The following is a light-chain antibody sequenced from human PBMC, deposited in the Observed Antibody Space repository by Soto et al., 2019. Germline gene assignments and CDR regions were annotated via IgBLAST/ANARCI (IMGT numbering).Light chain of an antibody. CDR2: LDSDGTH. J-gene: IGLJ2*01. Sequence: QSVLTQSPSASASLGASVKLTCTLSSGHSSYAIAWHQQQPEKGPRFLMKLDSDGTHNKGDGIPDRFSGSSAGTERYLTISSLQSEDEADYSCQTWGTGMQVVFGGGTKLTVL. V-gene: IGLV4-69*01. CDR3: QTWGTGMQVV. CDR1: SGHSSYA.